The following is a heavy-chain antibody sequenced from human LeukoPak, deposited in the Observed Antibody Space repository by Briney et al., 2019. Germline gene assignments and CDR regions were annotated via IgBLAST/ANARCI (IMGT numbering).Heavy chain of an antibody. Sequence: SETLSLTCTVAGGSISSCSYYWGWIRQPPGKGLEWIGNIYYSGSTYYNPSLKNRVTISVDTSKNQFSLKLSSVTAADTAVYYCARLITAAAGARIDYWGQGTLVTVSS. CDR1: GGSISSCSYY. V-gene: IGHV4-39*01. J-gene: IGHJ4*02. CDR3: ARLITAAAGARIDY. D-gene: IGHD3-10*01. CDR2: IYYSGST.